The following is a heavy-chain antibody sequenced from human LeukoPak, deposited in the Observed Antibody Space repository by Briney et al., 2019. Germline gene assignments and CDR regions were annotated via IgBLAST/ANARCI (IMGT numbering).Heavy chain of an antibody. CDR2: VYQSGIT. J-gene: IGHJ4*02. CDR3: ARRYSNSYFDY. CDR1: GYSISSGYY. Sequence: SETLSLTCAVSGYSISSGYYWDWIRQPPGKGLEWIGNVYQSGITYYNASLKSRVTISVDTSKNQFSLKLNSVTAADTPVYYCARRYSNSYFDYWGQGTLVTVSS. D-gene: IGHD4-11*01. V-gene: IGHV4-38-2*01.